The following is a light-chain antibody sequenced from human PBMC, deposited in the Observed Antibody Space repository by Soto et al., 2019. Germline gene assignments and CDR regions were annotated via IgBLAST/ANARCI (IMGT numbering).Light chain of an antibody. CDR3: QQYGSSSWT. Sequence: VVLTHSPGTLSLSPLKRASLSFMSSQSISSSYLAWYQQRPGQAPRLLIYGASSRATGIPDRFSGSGSGTEFTLTISRLEPEDFAVYYCQQYGSSSWTFGQGTKVDI. CDR2: GAS. V-gene: IGKV3-20*01. CDR1: QSISSSY. J-gene: IGKJ1*01.